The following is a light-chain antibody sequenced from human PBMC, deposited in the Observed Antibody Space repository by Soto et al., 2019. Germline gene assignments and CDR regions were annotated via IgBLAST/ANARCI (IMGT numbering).Light chain of an antibody. CDR3: QQYYGTPT. V-gene: IGKV4-1*01. J-gene: IGKJ1*01. Sequence: DIVMTQSPDFLAVSLGERATINCKSSQSFLYSANNKDHLAWYQQRPRQPPKLLISWASTRESGVPDRFSGSGSGTDFTLTISSLQAEDVAVYYCQQYYGTPTFGQGTKVDI. CDR2: WAS. CDR1: QSFLYSANNKDH.